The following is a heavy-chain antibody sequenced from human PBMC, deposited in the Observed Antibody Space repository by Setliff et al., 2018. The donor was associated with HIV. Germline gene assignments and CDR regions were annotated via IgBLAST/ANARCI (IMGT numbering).Heavy chain of an antibody. CDR1: GFTFSNYA. CDR2: ISPGGIDT. J-gene: IGHJ4*02. CDR3: ARAPGDILTAYFGGLDY. Sequence: GGSLRLSCAASGFTFSNYAMSWVRQAPGRGLEWVSSISPGGIDTYYADSVKGRFTISRDNSKDTLYLQMSSLRADDTAIYYCARAPGDILTAYFGGLDYWGQGALVTVSS. D-gene: IGHD3-9*01. V-gene: IGHV3-23*01.